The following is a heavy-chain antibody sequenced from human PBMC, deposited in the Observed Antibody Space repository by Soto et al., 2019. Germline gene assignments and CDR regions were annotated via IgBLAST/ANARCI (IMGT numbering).Heavy chain of an antibody. CDR2: IYYSGKT. J-gene: IGHJ5*02. Sequence: PSETLSLTCTVSGGSISSSSYYWGWIRQPPGKGLEWIGSIYYSGKTYYNPSLKSRVTISVDTSKNQFSLKLSSVTAADPTVYYCASPKIAFYNWFDPWGQGTLVTVSS. CDR3: ASPKIAFYNWFDP. CDR1: GGSISSSSYY. D-gene: IGHD3-3*02. V-gene: IGHV4-39*01.